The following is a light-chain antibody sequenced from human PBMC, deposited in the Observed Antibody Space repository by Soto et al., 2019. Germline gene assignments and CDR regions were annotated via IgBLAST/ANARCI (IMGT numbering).Light chain of an antibody. CDR1: SSDDGSYNL. CDR3: FSYAGRSTSV. V-gene: IGLV2-23*01. CDR2: EDD. Sequence: QSALTQPASVSGSPGQSITISCTGTSSDDGSYNLVSWYQQYPGKAPKLMIFEDDERPSGVSNRFSGSKSGNTASLTISGLQAEDGADYYCFSYAGRSTSVFGGGTQLTVL. J-gene: IGLJ2*01.